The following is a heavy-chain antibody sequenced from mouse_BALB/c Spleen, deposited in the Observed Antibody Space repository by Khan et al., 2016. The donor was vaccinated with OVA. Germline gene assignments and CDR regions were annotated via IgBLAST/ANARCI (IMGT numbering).Heavy chain of an antibody. J-gene: IGHJ3*01. Sequence: EVQLVESGGDLVKPGGSLKLSCAASGFTFSTYGMSWVRQTPDKRLEWVATISSGGSYTYYPDSVKGRFTISRDNAKNTLYLQMSSLKSEDTDMYYCARLAYYYGSEGFAYWGQGTLVTVSA. V-gene: IGHV5-6*01. CDR2: ISSGGSYT. CDR1: GFTFSTYG. D-gene: IGHD1-1*01. CDR3: ARLAYYYGSEGFAY.